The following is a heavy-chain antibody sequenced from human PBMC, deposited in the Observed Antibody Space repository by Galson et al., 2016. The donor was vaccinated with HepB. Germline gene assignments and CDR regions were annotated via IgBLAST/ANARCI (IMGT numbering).Heavy chain of an antibody. J-gene: IGHJ4*02. CDR3: ERDLSYYGSGTYFYYYDC. D-gene: IGHD3-10*01. V-gene: IGHV3-74*01. CDR1: GFTFSSYW. Sequence: SLRLSCAASGFTFSSYWMHWVRQALGKGLVWVSRINGDGSSIDYADSVRGRFIISRDNAKNTVYLQMNSLRAEDTAVYFCERDLSYYGSGTYFYYYDCWGQGTLVTVSS. CDR2: INGDGSSI.